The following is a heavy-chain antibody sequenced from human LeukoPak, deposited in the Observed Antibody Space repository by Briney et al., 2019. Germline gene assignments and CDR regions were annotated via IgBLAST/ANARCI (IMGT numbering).Heavy chain of an antibody. CDR1: GGSFSGYY. V-gene: IGHV4-34*01. CDR3: VRHDLIGITGGNFDY. D-gene: IGHD1-14*01. Sequence: SETLSLACAVYGGSFSGYYWSWIRQPPGKGLEWIGEINHSGSTNYNPSLKSRVTISVDTSKNQFSLKLSSVTAADTAVYYCVRHDLIGITGGNFDYWGQGTLVSVSS. CDR2: INHSGST. J-gene: IGHJ4*02.